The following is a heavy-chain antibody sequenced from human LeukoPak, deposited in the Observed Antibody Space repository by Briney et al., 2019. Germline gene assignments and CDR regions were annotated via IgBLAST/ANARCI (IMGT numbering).Heavy chain of an antibody. D-gene: IGHD6-19*01. J-gene: IGHJ5*02. V-gene: IGHV4-39*07. CDR2: IYYSGST. Sequence: PSETLSLTCTVSGGSISSSSYYWGWIRQPPGKGLEWIGSIYYSGSTYYNPSLESRVTISVDTSKNQFSLKLSSVTAADTAVYYCAREQWLVLHWFDPWGQGTLVTVSS. CDR3: AREQWLVLHWFDP. CDR1: GGSISSSSYY.